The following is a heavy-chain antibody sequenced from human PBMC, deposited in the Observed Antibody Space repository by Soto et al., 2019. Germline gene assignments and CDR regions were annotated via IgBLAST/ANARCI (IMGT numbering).Heavy chain of an antibody. CDR2: IYLGDSDT. D-gene: IGHD3-22*01. J-gene: IGHJ4*02. V-gene: IGHV5-51*01. Sequence: PGESLKISCKGSGFSFTNYWIGWVRQMPGKGLEWMGIIYLGDSDTRYSPSFQGQVTISADKSITTAYLQWSSLKASDTAMYYCARPEGLYYYDSSGPIQYWGQGTLVTVSS. CDR1: GFSFTNYW. CDR3: ARPEGLYYYDSSGPIQY.